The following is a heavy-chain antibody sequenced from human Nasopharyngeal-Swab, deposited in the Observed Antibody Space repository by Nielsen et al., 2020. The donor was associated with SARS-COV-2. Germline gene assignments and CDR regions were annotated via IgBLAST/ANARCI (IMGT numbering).Heavy chain of an antibody. Sequence: WSRQRPGKGLKWVSGISAGGGSSFYADSVKGRFTISRDNSKNTLHLQMSSLRADDTAVYYCAKVERGAYYYIDVWGKGTTVTVSS. CDR2: ISAGGGSS. CDR3: AKVERGAYYYIDV. J-gene: IGHJ6*03. V-gene: IGHV3-23*01. D-gene: IGHD3-3*01.